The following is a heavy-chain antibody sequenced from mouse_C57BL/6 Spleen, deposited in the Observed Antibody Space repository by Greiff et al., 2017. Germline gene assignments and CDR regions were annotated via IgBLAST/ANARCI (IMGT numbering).Heavy chain of an antibody. D-gene: IGHD1-1*01. CDR3: ARSYYGRRHGYYFDY. CDR2: INPGSGGT. J-gene: IGHJ2*01. V-gene: IGHV1-54*01. CDR1: GYAFTNYL. Sequence: QVQLQQSGAELVRPGTSVKVSCKASGYAFTNYLIEWVKQRPGQGLEWIGVINPGSGGTNYNEKFKGKATLTADKSSSTAYMQLSSLTSEDSAVYFCARSYYGRRHGYYFDYWGKGTTLTVSS.